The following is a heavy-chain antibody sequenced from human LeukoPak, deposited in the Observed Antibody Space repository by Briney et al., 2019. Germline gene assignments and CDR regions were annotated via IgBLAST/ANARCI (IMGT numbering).Heavy chain of an antibody. CDR2: IHHRGGT. Sequence: PSETLSLSCAVYGGSLSGHYWSWIRQAPGRGLEWLGEIHHRGGTNYNPSLKSRVTISVDTSRNQFSLKLRSVTAADTAVYYCARSSLYDTTAYHIDAFDIWGQGTMVTVSS. CDR1: GGSLSGHY. V-gene: IGHV4-34*01. D-gene: IGHD3-22*01. J-gene: IGHJ3*02. CDR3: ARSSLYDTTAYHIDAFDI.